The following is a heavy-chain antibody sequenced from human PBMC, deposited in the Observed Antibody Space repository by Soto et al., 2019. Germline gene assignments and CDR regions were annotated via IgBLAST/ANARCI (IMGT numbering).Heavy chain of an antibody. CDR2: IWYDGSNK. CDR3: ARDRDSSGYDAFDI. CDR1: GFTFSSYG. Sequence: HPGGSLRLSCAASGFTFSSYGMHWVRQAPGKGLEWVAVIWYDGSNKYYADSVKGRFTISRDNSKNTLYLQMNSLRAEDTAVYYCARDRDSSGYDAFDIWGQGTMVTVSS. D-gene: IGHD3-22*01. V-gene: IGHV3-33*01. J-gene: IGHJ3*02.